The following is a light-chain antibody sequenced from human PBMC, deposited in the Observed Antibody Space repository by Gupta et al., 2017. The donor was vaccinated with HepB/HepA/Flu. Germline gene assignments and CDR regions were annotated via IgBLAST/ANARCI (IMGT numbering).Light chain of an antibody. V-gene: IGKV1-39*01. Sequence: DIQMTQSPSSLSASVGDRVTITCRASQSISSYLNWYQQKPGKAPKLLIYAASRLQSGVPSRFSGSGSGTDFTLTISSRQPEDFATYYCQQRDSTPNTFGQGTKVEIK. CDR1: QSISSY. CDR3: QQRDSTPNT. CDR2: AAS. J-gene: IGKJ1*01.